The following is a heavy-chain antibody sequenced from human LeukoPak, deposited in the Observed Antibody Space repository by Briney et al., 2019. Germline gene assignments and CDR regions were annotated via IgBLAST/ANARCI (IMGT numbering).Heavy chain of an antibody. J-gene: IGHJ6*02. V-gene: IGHV1-69*01. CDR1: GGTFNSYA. CDR2: IIPIFGTA. D-gene: IGHD2-15*01. CDR3: ALTVVVVAATSPYGMDV. Sequence: GASVKVSCTASGGTFNSYAISWVRQAPGQGLEWMGGIIPIFGTANYAQKFQGRVTITADESTSTAYMELSSLRSEDTAVYYCALTVVVVAATSPYGMDVWGQGTTVTVSS.